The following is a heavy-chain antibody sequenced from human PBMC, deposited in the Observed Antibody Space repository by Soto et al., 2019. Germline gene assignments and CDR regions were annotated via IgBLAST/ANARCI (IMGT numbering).Heavy chain of an antibody. V-gene: IGHV5-51*01. J-gene: IGHJ6*02. Sequence: PGESLKISCKGSGYSFTNHWIGWVRQMPGKGLEWMGIIYPGDSDTRYSPSFQGQVTISADRSISTAYLQWSSLKASDTGMYYCARYPTLTDYFFHGMDVWGQGTTVTVYS. D-gene: IGHD4-17*01. CDR3: ARYPTLTDYFFHGMDV. CDR1: GYSFTNHW. CDR2: IYPGDSDT.